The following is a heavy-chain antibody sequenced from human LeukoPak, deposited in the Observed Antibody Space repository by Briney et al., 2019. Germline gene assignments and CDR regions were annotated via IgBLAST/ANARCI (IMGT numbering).Heavy chain of an antibody. V-gene: IGHV3-23*01. CDR3: AKWGTYYYDSSGYYEGYYYYYMDV. D-gene: IGHD3-22*01. CDR1: GFTFSSYA. J-gene: IGHJ6*03. CDR2: ISGSAGST. Sequence: GGSLRLSCAASGFTFSSYAMSWVRQAPGKGLEWVSAISGSAGSTYYADSVKGRFTISRDNSKNTLYLQMNSLRAEDTAVYYCAKWGTYYYDSSGYYEGYYYYYMDVWGKGTTVTVSS.